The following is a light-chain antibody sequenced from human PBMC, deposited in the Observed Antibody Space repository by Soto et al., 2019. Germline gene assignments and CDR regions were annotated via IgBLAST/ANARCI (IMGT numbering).Light chain of an antibody. V-gene: IGLV2-11*01. Sequence: QSALTQPRSVSGSLGQSVTISCTGTSSDVGTYNYVSWYQQHPGKAPKVMIYDVSERPSGVPDRFSGSKSGNTASLTISGLQAKDEADYYCCSYAGSPRYVLGTGTKVTV. CDR1: SSDVGTYNY. J-gene: IGLJ1*01. CDR2: DVS. CDR3: CSYAGSPRYV.